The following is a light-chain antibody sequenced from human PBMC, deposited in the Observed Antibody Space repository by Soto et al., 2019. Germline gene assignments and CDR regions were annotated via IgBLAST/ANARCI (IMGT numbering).Light chain of an antibody. V-gene: IGKV1-5*03. Sequence: DIQMTQSPSTLSASVGDSVTIPCRASHSISVWLAWYQQKPGKAPKLLIYKASSLRSGVPSRFSGSGSGTDFTLTITSLQPDDFAAYYCQQYNSFSYTFGQGTKLEI. CDR2: KAS. CDR1: HSISVW. CDR3: QQYNSFSYT. J-gene: IGKJ2*01.